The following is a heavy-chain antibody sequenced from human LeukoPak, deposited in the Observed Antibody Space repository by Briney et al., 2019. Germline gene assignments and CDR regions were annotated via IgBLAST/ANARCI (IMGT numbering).Heavy chain of an antibody. J-gene: IGHJ6*02. CDR3: AREARYYDILTGYHNYSGVDV. V-gene: IGHV3-66*01. Sequence: GGSLRLSCAGSGFTVSKDYMTWVRQAPGKGLECVSAIYGGGTTYYADSVKGRFTISRDSSGNTLHLQMNSLRAEDTAVYYCAREARYYDILTGYHNYSGVDVWGQGTTVIVSS. CDR1: GFTVSKDY. D-gene: IGHD3-9*01. CDR2: IYGGGTT.